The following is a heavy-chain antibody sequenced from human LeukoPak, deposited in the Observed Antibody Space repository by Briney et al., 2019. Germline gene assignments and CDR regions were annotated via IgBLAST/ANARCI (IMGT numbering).Heavy chain of an antibody. CDR3: AKDWAAAGTATHCDY. V-gene: IGHV3-23*01. D-gene: IGHD6-13*01. J-gene: IGHJ4*02. Sequence: GGSLRLSCAASGSTFSNYAMTWVRQAPGKGLEWVASISTSGSSTYYADPVKGRFTISRDNSKNTLFLQMNSLTAEDTAIYYCAKDWAAAGTATHCDYWGQGTLVTVSS. CDR2: ISTSGSST. CDR1: GSTFSNYA.